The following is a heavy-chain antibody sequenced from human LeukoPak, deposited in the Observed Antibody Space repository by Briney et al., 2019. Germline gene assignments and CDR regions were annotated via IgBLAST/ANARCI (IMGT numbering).Heavy chain of an antibody. D-gene: IGHD2-15*01. V-gene: IGHV3-74*03. CDR1: GFTFSSYW. CDR2: VDTDGSST. CDR3: ARVGYCSGGSCYSPNHYYGMDV. J-gene: IGHJ6*02. Sequence: GGSLRLSCAASGFTFSSYWMHWVRRAPGKGLVWVSRVDTDGSSTTYADSVKGRFTISRDNAKNTLYLQMNSLRAEDTAVYYCARVGYCSGGSCYSPNHYYGMDVWGQGTTVTVSS.